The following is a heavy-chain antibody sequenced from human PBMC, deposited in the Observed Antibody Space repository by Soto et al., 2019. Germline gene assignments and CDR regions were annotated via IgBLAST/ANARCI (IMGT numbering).Heavy chain of an antibody. CDR3: ARDHLVVVAATVDRYYYGMDV. CDR1: GGTFSTYA. J-gene: IGHJ6*02. V-gene: IGHV1-69*12. D-gene: IGHD2-15*01. Sequence: QVQLVQSGTEVKKPGSSVKVSCKASGGTFSTYAISWVRQAPGQGLEWMGGIIPIFGTANYAQKFQGRVTITADESTSTAYMELSSLRSEDTAVYYCARDHLVVVAATVDRYYYGMDVWGQGTTVTVSS. CDR2: IIPIFGTA.